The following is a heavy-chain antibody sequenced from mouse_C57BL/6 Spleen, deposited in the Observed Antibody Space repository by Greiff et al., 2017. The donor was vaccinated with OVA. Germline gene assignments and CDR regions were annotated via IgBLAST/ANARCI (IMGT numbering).Heavy chain of an antibody. CDR1: GFTFSSYA. Sequence: EVMLVESGGGLVKPGGSLKLSCAASGFTFSSYAMSWVRQTPEKRLEWVATISDGGSYTYYPDNVKGRFTISRDNAKNNLYLQMSHLKSEDTAMYYCARDRFITTVVATSRAMDYWGQGTSVTVSS. V-gene: IGHV5-4*01. CDR3: ARDRFITTVVATSRAMDY. J-gene: IGHJ4*01. CDR2: ISDGGSYT. D-gene: IGHD1-1*01.